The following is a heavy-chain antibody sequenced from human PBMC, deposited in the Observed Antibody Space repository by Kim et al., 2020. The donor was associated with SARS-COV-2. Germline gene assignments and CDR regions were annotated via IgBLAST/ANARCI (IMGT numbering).Heavy chain of an antibody. J-gene: IGHJ5*02. CDR2: ITGGGGTT. D-gene: IGHD6-13*01. V-gene: IGHV3-23*01. CDR3: AKGTTAGNWFDP. Sequence: GGSLRLSCAGSGFTFDTYAMHWVRQAPGRGLEWVSIITGGGGTTHYADSVKGRFTISRDNSKSTLYLQMNSLRVEDTAVYYCAKGTTAGNWFDPWGQGTLVTVSS. CDR1: GFTFDTYA.